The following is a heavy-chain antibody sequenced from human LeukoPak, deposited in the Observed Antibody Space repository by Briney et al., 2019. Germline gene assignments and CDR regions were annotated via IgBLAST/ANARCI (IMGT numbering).Heavy chain of an antibody. CDR3: VKIVMAGGYFDY. J-gene: IGHJ4*01. CDR2: ISSNGATT. Sequence: GGSLRLSCSASGFTFSSYAMHWVRQAPGKGLEYVSAISSNGATTYYADSVKGRFTISRDNSKNTLYFQMSSLRPEDTAVYYCVKIVMAGGYFDYWGHGTLVTVSS. V-gene: IGHV3-64*05. D-gene: IGHD3-16*01. CDR1: GFTFSSYA.